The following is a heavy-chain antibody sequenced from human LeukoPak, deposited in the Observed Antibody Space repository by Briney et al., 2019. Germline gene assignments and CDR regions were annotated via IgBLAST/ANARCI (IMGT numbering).Heavy chain of an antibody. J-gene: IGHJ4*02. CDR2: INHSGST. CDR1: GGSFSGYY. V-gene: IGHV4-34*01. Sequence: SETLSLTCAVYGGSFSGYYWSWIRQPPGKGLEWIGEINHSGSTNYNPSLKSRVTISVDTSKNQFSLKLSSVTAADTAVYYCARGYYDFWSGYSKIDYWGQGTLVTVSS. CDR3: ARGYYDFWSGYSKIDY. D-gene: IGHD3-3*01.